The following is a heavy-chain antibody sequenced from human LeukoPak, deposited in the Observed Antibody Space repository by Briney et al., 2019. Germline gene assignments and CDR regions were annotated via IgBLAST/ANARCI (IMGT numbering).Heavy chain of an antibody. CDR2: ISASGNTI. CDR1: GFTFNSYE. D-gene: IGHD3-10*01. V-gene: IGHV3-48*03. J-gene: IGHJ4*02. CDR3: ARESPGGY. Sequence: PGGSLRLSCATSGFTFNSYEMNWFRQAPGKGLEWVSYISASGNTIYYADSVKGRFTISRDNAKDSLYLQTNSVRVEDTAVYYCARESPGGYWGQGTLVTVSS.